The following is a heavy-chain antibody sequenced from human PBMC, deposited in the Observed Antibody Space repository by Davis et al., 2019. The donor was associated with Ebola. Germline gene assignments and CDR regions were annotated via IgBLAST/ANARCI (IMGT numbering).Heavy chain of an antibody. J-gene: IGHJ4*02. CDR1: GFTFSSYW. CDR3: ARDQTYINTVTALYFDY. D-gene: IGHD4-17*01. V-gene: IGHV3-7*01. Sequence: GESLKISCAASGFTFSSYWMSWVRQAPGKGLEWVANIKQDGSEKYYVDSVKGRFTISRDNAKNSLYLQMNSLRAEDTAVYYCARDQTYINTVTALYFDYWGQGTLVTVSS. CDR2: IKQDGSEK.